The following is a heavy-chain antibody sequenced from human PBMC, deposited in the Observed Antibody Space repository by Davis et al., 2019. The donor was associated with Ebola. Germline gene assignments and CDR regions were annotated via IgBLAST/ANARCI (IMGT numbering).Heavy chain of an antibody. CDR2: VSISGRDT. CDR1: GFTFTSYA. J-gene: IGHJ4*02. Sequence: GESLKISCAASGFTFTSYAMSWVRQAPGEGLQWVSTVSISGRDTYYIDSVMGRFTVSRDNSKNTVFLQMNSLRAEDTAHYYCAQDSSPDNWGPGTLVTVSS. V-gene: IGHV3-23*01. CDR3: AQDSSPDN.